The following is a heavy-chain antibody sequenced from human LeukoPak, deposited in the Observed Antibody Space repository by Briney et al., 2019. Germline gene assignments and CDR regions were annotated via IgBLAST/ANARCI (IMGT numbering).Heavy chain of an antibody. V-gene: IGHV1-2*02. CDR1: GYTFTGYY. CDR3: AGGDSDSSEGFDY. Sequence: ASVKVSCKASGYTFTGYYMHWVRQAPGQGLEWMGWINPNSGGTNYAQKFQGRVTMTRDTSISTAYMALSRLRSDDTAVYYCAGGDSDSSEGFDYWGQGTLVTVSS. D-gene: IGHD3-22*01. J-gene: IGHJ4*02. CDR2: INPNSGGT.